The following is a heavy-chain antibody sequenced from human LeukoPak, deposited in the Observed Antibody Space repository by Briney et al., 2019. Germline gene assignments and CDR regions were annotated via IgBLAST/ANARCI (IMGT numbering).Heavy chain of an antibody. CDR2: FNPIDGAT. Sequence: GASVKVSCKASGYTFTDNYLQWVRQGPGHVLEWMGRFNPIDGATRYAQKFQGRVAMTGDTSINTAYTELSSLQSDDTAIYYCARGEGANWGQGTLVTVSS. D-gene: IGHD1-26*01. CDR1: GYTFTDNY. V-gene: IGHV1-2*02. J-gene: IGHJ4*02. CDR3: ARGEGAN.